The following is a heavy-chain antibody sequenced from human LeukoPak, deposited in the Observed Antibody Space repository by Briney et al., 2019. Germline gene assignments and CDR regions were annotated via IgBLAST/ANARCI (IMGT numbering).Heavy chain of an antibody. CDR2: IRSKANSYAT. J-gene: IGHJ2*01. Sequence: GGSLRLSCAASGFTFSGSAMHWVRQASGKGLEWVGRIRSKANSYATAYAASVKGRFTISRDDSKNTAYLQMNSLKTEDTAVYYCTRHGDEYCSGGSCYSGQPDYWYFDLWGRGTLVTVSP. CDR1: GFTFSGSA. CDR3: TRHGDEYCSGGSCYSGQPDYWYFDL. D-gene: IGHD2-15*01. V-gene: IGHV3-73*01.